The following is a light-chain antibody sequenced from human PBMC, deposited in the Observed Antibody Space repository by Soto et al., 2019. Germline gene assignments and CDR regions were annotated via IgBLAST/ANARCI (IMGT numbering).Light chain of an antibody. J-gene: IGKJ3*01. CDR2: ATS. V-gene: IGKV1-39*01. Sequence: DIQMTQSPSSLSASVGDRVTITCRASQNIRNYLNWYQQKPGKAPKILLYATSTLQSGVPSRFSGSGSGTDFTLTISSLQPEDFATYYCQQSYSTLLFTFGPGTKVDVK. CDR3: QQSYSTLLFT. CDR1: QNIRNY.